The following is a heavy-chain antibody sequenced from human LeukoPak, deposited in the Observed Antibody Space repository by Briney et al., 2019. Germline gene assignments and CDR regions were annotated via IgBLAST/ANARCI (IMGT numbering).Heavy chain of an antibody. CDR2: ISAYNGNT. Sequence: ASVKVSCKASGYTFTSYGISWVRQAPGQGLEWMGWISAYNGNTNYARKLQGRVTMTTDTSTSTAYMELRSLRSDDTAVYYCARGRSVAGTPYYFDYWGQGTLVTVSS. J-gene: IGHJ4*02. CDR1: GYTFTSYG. V-gene: IGHV1-18*01. CDR3: ARGRSVAGTPYYFDY. D-gene: IGHD6-19*01.